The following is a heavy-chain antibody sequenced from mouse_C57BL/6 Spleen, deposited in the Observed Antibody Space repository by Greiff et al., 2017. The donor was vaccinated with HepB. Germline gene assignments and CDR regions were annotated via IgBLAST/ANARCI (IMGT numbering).Heavy chain of an antibody. CDR3: TRRGYSNYGFAY. Sequence: QVQLKESGAELVRPGASVTLSCKASGYTFTDYEMHWVKQTPVHGLEWIGAIDPETGGTAYNQKFKGKAILTADKSSSTAYMELRSLTSEDSAVYYCTRRGYSNYGFAYRGQGTLVTVSA. D-gene: IGHD2-5*01. CDR2: IDPETGGT. J-gene: IGHJ3*01. CDR1: GYTFTDYE. V-gene: IGHV1-15*01.